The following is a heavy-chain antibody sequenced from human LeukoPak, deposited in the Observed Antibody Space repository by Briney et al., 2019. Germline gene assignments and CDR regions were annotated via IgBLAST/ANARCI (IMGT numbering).Heavy chain of an antibody. CDR1: GFTFSNPW. Sequence: NPGGSLRLSCAASGFTFSNPWMSWVRQAPGKGLEWVGRIKSKTDGGTTDYAAPVKGRFTISRDDSKNTLYLQMNSLKTEDTAVYYCTGENVLLWFGDLYYYGMDVWGQGTTVTVSS. CDR2: IKSKTDGGTT. CDR3: TGENVLLWFGDLYYYGMDV. D-gene: IGHD3-10*01. J-gene: IGHJ6*02. V-gene: IGHV3-15*01.